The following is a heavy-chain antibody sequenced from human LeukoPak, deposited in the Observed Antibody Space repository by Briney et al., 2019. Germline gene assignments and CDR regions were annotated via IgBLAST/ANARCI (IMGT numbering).Heavy chain of an antibody. CDR1: GFTFSSYG. CDR2: ISYDGSNK. J-gene: IGHJ4*02. Sequence: GGSLRLSCAASGFTFSSYGMHWVRQAPGKGLEWVAVISYDGSNKYYADSVKGRFTISRDNSKNTLYLQMNSLRAEDTAVYYCARDARQSSERVDYWGQGTLVTVSS. CDR3: ARDARQSSERVDY. D-gene: IGHD1-1*01. V-gene: IGHV3-30*19.